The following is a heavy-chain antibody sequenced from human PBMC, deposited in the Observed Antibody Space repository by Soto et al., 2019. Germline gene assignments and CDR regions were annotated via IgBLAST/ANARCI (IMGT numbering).Heavy chain of an antibody. CDR2: ISGSGGST. Sequence: PGGSLRLSCAASGFTFSSYSMSWVRQAPGKGLEWVSAISGSGGSTYYADSVKGRFTISRDNSKNTLYLQMNSLRAEDTAVYYCAKDLYGDYGIFDYWGQGTLVTVSS. D-gene: IGHD4-17*01. V-gene: IGHV3-23*01. J-gene: IGHJ4*02. CDR1: GFTFSSYS. CDR3: AKDLYGDYGIFDY.